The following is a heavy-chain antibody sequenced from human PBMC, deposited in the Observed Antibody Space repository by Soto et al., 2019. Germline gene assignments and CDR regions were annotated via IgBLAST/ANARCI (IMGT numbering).Heavy chain of an antibody. V-gene: IGHV3-23*01. Sequence: PGGSLRLSCAASGFTFRSYAMSWVSQAQGKGLEWVSAISGSGGSTYYADSVKGRFTISRDNSKNTLYLQMNSLRAEDTAVYYCAKDLGIGDYYCSGSYYKPKYYYYYYGMDVWGQGTTVTVSS. CDR2: ISGSGGST. CDR1: GFTFRSYA. CDR3: AKDLGIGDYYCSGSYYKPKYYYYYYGMDV. D-gene: IGHD3-10*01. J-gene: IGHJ6*02.